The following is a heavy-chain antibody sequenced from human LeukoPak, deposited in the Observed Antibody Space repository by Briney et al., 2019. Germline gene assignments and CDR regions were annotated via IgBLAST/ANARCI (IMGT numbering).Heavy chain of an antibody. J-gene: IGHJ4*02. CDR1: GFTFSNAW. CDR2: IKSKTDGGTT. V-gene: IGHV3-15*01. Sequence: GGSLRLSCAASGFTFSNAWMSWVRQAPGKGLEWVGRIKSKTDGGTTDYAAPVKGRFTISRDDSKNTLYLQMNSLKTEDTAVYYCTTVPYCGGDCYSDYWGQGTLVTVSS. CDR3: TTVPYCGGDCYSDY. D-gene: IGHD2-21*02.